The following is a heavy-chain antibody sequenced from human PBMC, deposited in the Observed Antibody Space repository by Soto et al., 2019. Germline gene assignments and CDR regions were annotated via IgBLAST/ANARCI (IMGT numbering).Heavy chain of an antibody. CDR3: ARDRRDSSSSGAIPYKNYVMDV. Sequence: SETLSLTCAVSGGPISSSNWWWGVRPPPGKGLEGVGEICHSGITNYNPQLKRGVTISVDKSKNQSSLKPSSVTAAETAVYYSARDRRDSSSSGAIPYKNYVMDVWGQGTTVTVSS. CDR2: ICHSGIT. V-gene: IGHV4-4*02. CDR1: GGPISSSNW. J-gene: IGHJ6*02. D-gene: IGHD6-6*01.